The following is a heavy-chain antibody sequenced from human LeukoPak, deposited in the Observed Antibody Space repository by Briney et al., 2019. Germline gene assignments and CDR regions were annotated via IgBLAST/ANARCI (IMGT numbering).Heavy chain of an antibody. J-gene: IGHJ6*02. V-gene: IGHV4-34*01. CDR1: GGSFSGYY. D-gene: IGHD1-26*01. CDR3: ARWYSGSYGTYYYYYGLDV. Sequence: SETLSLTCAVYGGSFSGYYWSWIRQPPGKGLEWIGEINHSGSTNYNPSLKSRVTMSVDTSKNQFSLKLKSVTAADTAVYYCARWYSGSYGTYYYYYGLDVWGQGTTITVSS. CDR2: INHSGST.